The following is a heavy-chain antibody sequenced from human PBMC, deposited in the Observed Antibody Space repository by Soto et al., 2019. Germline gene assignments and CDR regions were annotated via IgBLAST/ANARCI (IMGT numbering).Heavy chain of an antibody. Sequence: EVQLVESGGGLVQPGGSLRLSCAASGFTFSSYWIHWVRQAPGKGLVWVSRIKGDGSRTDYADSVKGRFTISRDNAKNTVYLQLNRLRDADTAVYYCARGLPCCYGMDVWGPGTTVTVSS. D-gene: IGHD4-17*01. CDR1: GFTFSSYW. V-gene: IGHV3-74*01. J-gene: IGHJ6*02. CDR3: ARGLPCCYGMDV. CDR2: IKGDGSRT.